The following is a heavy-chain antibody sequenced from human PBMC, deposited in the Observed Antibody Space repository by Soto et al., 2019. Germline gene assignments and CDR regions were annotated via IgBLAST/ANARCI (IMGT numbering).Heavy chain of an antibody. J-gene: IGHJ4*02. V-gene: IGHV1-69*02. CDR2: IIPILGIA. Sequence: QVQLVQSGAEVKKPGSSVKVSCKASGGTFSSYTISWVRQAPGQGLEWMGRIIPILGIANYAQKFQGRVTITADKSTSTAYMELSSLRSEDTAVYYCARGSSAAHLYYFDYWGQGTLVTVSS. D-gene: IGHD6-6*01. CDR1: GGTFSSYT. CDR3: ARGSSAAHLYYFDY.